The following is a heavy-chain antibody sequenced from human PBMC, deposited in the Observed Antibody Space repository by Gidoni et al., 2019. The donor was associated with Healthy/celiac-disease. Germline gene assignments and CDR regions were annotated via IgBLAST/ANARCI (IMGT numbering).Heavy chain of an antibody. CDR1: GFTFSSYS. CDR2: ISSSSSTI. CDR3: ARTYSGSYLDAFDI. D-gene: IGHD1-26*01. J-gene: IGHJ3*02. V-gene: IGHV3-48*02. Sequence: EVQLVESGGGLVQPGGSLRRSCAASGFTFSSYSMNWVRQAPGKGLEWVSYISSSSSTIYYADSVKGRFTISRDNAKNSLYLQMNSLRDEDTAVYYCARTYSGSYLDAFDIWGQGTMVTVSS.